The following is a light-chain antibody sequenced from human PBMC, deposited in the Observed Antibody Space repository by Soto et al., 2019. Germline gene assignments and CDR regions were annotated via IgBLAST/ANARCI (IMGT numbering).Light chain of an antibody. CDR2: GAS. J-gene: IGKJ3*01. CDR1: QSVSRK. V-gene: IGKV3-15*01. CDR3: QQYNNWPFT. Sequence: EIVMTQSPATLSVSPGERATLSCRASQSVSRKLAWYQQTRGQAPRLLIYGASTRATGIPASFIGNGSGTEFTLTASSLQPEDFAVYYCQQYNNWPFTFGPGTKVDIK.